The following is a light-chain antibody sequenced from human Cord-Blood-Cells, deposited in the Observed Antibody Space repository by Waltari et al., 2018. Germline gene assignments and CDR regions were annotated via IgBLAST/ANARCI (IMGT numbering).Light chain of an antibody. CDR1: QDISND. V-gene: IGKV1-33*01. CDR2: DAP. CDR3: QQYDNLPPYS. Sequence: DIHMTQSPSPLSSSVGDRVTIIFQASQDISNDLNWYQQKRGNAPKRLIYDAPNLETGVPSRFSGSESGTDFTFTISSLQPEDIATYYCQQYDNLPPYSFVQGAKLESK. J-gene: IGKJ2*03.